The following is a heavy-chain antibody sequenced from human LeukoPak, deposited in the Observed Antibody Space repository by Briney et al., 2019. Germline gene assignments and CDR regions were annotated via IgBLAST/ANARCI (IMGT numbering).Heavy chain of an antibody. J-gene: IGHJ4*02. V-gene: IGHV3-23*01. CDR2: ISGSGGST. CDR1: GFTFSGYA. Sequence: GSLRLSCAASGFTFSGYAMSWVRQAPGKGLEWVSAISGSGGSTYYADSVKGRFTISRDNSKNTLYLQMNSLRAEDTAVYYCAKPSNIGPHYFDYWGQGTLVTVSS. D-gene: IGHD3-16*01. CDR3: AKPSNIGPHYFDY.